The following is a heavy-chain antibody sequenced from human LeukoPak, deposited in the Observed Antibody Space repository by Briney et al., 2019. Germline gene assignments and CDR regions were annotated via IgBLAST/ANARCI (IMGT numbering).Heavy chain of an antibody. D-gene: IGHD4-17*01. V-gene: IGHV3-64D*06. Sequence: GGSLRLSCSASGFTFNSYAMHWVRQAPGKGLEYVSAINSNGGTTYHADSVKGRFTISRDNSQNTLYLQMSSLRDEDTAVYYCVKALSSTVTTKRKFDYWGQGTLVTVSS. CDR3: VKALSSTVTTKRKFDY. CDR1: GFTFNSYA. CDR2: INSNGGTT. J-gene: IGHJ4*02.